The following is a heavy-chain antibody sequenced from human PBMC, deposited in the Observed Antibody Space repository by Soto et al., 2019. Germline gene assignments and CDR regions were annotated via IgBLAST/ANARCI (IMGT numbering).Heavy chain of an antibody. Sequence: QVQLVESGGGVVQPGRSLRLSCAASGFTFGSYGMHWVRQAPGKGLEWVAVISYDGSNKYYADSVKGRFTISRDNSKNTLYLQMNSLRAEDTAVYYCAKDTGYCSSTSCCLDYWGQGTLVTVSS. CDR3: AKDTGYCSSTSCCLDY. J-gene: IGHJ4*02. V-gene: IGHV3-30*18. D-gene: IGHD2-2*03. CDR1: GFTFGSYG. CDR2: ISYDGSNK.